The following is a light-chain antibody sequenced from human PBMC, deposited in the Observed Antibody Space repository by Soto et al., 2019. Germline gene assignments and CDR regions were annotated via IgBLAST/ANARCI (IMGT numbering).Light chain of an antibody. CDR2: AAS. Sequence: EIVMTQSPATLSVSPGERATLSCRASQSVSSNLAWYQQKPGQAPRLIIYAASNRATGVPARFSGSWSGTECTLTISRLEPEDVPVYYCQQYGSSPITLGQGTRLEIK. J-gene: IGKJ5*01. CDR3: QQYGSSPIT. CDR1: QSVSSN. V-gene: IGKV3-15*01.